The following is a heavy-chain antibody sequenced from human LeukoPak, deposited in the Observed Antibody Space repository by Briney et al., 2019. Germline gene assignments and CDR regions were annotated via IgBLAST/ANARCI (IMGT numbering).Heavy chain of an antibody. CDR1: GGSFSGYY. D-gene: IGHD5-18*01. V-gene: IGHV4-34*01. J-gene: IGHJ6*03. Sequence: SSETLSLTCAVYGGSFSGYYWSWIRQPPGKGLEWIGEINHSGSTNYNPSLKSRVTIPVDTSKNQFSLKLSSVTAADTAVYYCARHCRAMALYYYYYYMDVWGEGTTVTISS. CDR2: INHSGST. CDR3: ARHCRAMALYYYYYYMDV.